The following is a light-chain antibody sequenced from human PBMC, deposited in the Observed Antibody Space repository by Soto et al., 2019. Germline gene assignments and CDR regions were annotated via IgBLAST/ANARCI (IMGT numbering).Light chain of an antibody. CDR3: SSYTSSITLV. J-gene: IGLJ2*01. Sequence: QSALTQPASVSGSPGQSITISCTGTSSDVGRYNYVSWYQQHPGKAPKLMIYDVSNRPSGVSNRFSGSKSGNTASLTISGLQAEDEADYYCSSYTSSITLVFGGGTKLTVL. CDR2: DVS. V-gene: IGLV2-14*01. CDR1: SSDVGRYNY.